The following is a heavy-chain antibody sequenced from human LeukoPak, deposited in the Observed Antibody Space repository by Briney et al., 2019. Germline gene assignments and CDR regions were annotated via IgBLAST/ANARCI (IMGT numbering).Heavy chain of an antibody. J-gene: IGHJ3*02. CDR2: INPNSGGT. CDR1: GYTFTGYY. CDR3: ARDECSSTSCYSGQLHAFDI. Sequence: ASVKVSCKASGYTFTGYYMHWVRQAPGQGLEWMGWINPNSGGTNYAQKFQGWVTMTRDTSISTAYMELSSLRSEDTAVYYCARDECSSTSCYSGQLHAFDIWGQGTMVTVSS. D-gene: IGHD2-2*01. V-gene: IGHV1-2*04.